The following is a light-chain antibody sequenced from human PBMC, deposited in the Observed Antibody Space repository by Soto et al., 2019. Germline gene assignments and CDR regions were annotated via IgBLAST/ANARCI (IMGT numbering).Light chain of an antibody. CDR1: QDVGSF. Sequence: DIQMTQSPSTLSASVGDRVTVTCRASQDVGSFLAWYQQKPGRAPKLLIYLASRLESGVPSRFSGIGSGTEFTLTISGLQPDDFATYFCQQYNSHSFYSFGQGTKLEIK. J-gene: IGKJ2*03. V-gene: IGKV1-5*03. CDR3: QQYNSHSFYS. CDR2: LAS.